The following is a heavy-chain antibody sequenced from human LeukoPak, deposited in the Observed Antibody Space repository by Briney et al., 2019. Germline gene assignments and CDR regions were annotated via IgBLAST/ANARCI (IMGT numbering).Heavy chain of an antibody. V-gene: IGHV4-34*01. D-gene: IGHD6-13*01. CDR2: INHSGST. Sequence: SGTLSLTFAVYGGSFSGYYWSWIRQPPGKGLEWIGAINHSGSTNYNPSLKSRVTISVDTSKNQFSLKLSSVTAADTAVYYCARGKDSSSWYNRRNWFDPWGQGTLVTVSS. J-gene: IGHJ5*02. CDR3: ARGKDSSSWYNRRNWFDP. CDR1: GGSFSGYY.